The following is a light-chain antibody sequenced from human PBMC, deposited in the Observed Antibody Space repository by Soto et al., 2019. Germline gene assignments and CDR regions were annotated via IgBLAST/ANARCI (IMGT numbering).Light chain of an antibody. CDR1: QSFSTW. Sequence: DIQMTQSPSSLSASVGDRVTITYRASQSFSTWLAWYQQKPGKAPKLLIFDASSLERGVPSRFSGSGSGTEFTLTISSLQPEDFATYYCQLYNSYTFGQGTKLEI. CDR2: DAS. V-gene: IGKV1-5*01. J-gene: IGKJ2*01. CDR3: QLYNSYT.